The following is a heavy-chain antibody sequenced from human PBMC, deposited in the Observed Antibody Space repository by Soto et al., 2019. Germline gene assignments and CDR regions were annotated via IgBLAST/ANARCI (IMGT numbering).Heavy chain of an antibody. D-gene: IGHD2-15*01. CDR1: GASISGTYW. CDR3: ATLPPRIVVVMTDLPT. J-gene: IGHJ5*02. Sequence: PSETLCLTCFVSGASISGTYWWSWVRQTPGKRLEWIGQIYHTGTTSYNPSLKNRVTISLDKSNNQFSLRLTSMTAADTAVYYCATLPPRIVVVMTDLPTWGQGTLVTVSS. V-gene: IGHV4-4*02. CDR2: IYHTGTT.